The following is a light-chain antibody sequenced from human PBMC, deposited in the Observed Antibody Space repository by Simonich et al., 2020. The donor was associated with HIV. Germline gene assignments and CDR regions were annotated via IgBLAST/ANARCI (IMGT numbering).Light chain of an antibody. CDR2: WAS. V-gene: IGKV4-1*01. CDR1: QSVLSSSNNKNF. J-gene: IGKJ4*01. CDR3: QQFYSAPLT. Sequence: DIVMTQSPDSLAVSLGARATIHCKSSQSVLSSSNNKNFLTWYQHHPGQPPKRLCYWASTRESGVPDRISGSGSGTDFTLTISSLQAEDVAVYYCQQFYSAPLTFGGGTKVEIK.